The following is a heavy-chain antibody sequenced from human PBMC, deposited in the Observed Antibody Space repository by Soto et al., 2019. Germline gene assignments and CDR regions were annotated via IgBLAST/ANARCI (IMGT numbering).Heavy chain of an antibody. Sequence: SETLSLTCAVSGGSISSSNWWRWVRRPPGKGLEWIGEIYHSGSTNYNPSLKSRVTIAVDKSKKQFSLKLSSVTAADTAVYYCARAPYYYYGMEVWGQGTTVTVSS. CDR2: IYHSGST. J-gene: IGHJ6*02. CDR3: ARAPYYYYGMEV. V-gene: IGHV4-4*02. CDR1: GGSISSSNW.